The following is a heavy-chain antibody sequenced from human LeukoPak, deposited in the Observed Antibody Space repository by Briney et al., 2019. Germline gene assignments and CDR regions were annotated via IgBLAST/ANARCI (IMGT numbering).Heavy chain of an antibody. J-gene: IGHJ4*02. CDR1: GFTFDDYT. CDR3: ARDRYGDYGRSPHYFDY. Sequence: PGRSLRLSCAASGFTFDDYTMHWVRQAPGKGLEWVSGISWNSGSIGYADSVKGRFTISRDNAKNSLYLQMNSLRAEDTALYYCARDRYGDYGRSPHYFDYWGQGTLVTVSS. CDR2: ISWNSGSI. V-gene: IGHV3-9*01. D-gene: IGHD4-17*01.